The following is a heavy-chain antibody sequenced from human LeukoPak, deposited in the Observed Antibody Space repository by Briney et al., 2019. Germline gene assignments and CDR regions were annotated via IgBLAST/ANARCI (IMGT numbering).Heavy chain of an antibody. J-gene: IGHJ4*02. Sequence: GGSLRLSCAASGFTFSSYAMSWVRQAPGKGLEWVSAISGSGGSTYYADSVKGRFTISRDNSKNTLYLQMNSLRAEDTAVYYCAKELGYSSGWQVRGPFDYWGQGTLVTVSS. CDR3: AKELGYSSGWQVRGPFDY. CDR1: GFTFSSYA. V-gene: IGHV3-23*01. CDR2: ISGSGGST. D-gene: IGHD6-19*01.